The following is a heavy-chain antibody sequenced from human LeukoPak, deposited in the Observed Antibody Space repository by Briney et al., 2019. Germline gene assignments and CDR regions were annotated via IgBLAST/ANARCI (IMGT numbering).Heavy chain of an antibody. CDR1: GGSFSGYY. CDR2: INHSGST. CDR3: ARDRSAYSSGWYWFDP. J-gene: IGHJ5*02. D-gene: IGHD6-19*01. V-gene: IGHV4-34*01. Sequence: PSETLSLTCAVYGGSFSGYYWSWIRQPPGKGLEWIGEINHSGSTNYNPSLKSRVTISVDTSKNQFSLKLSSVTAADTAVYYCARDRSAYSSGWYWFDPWGQGTLVTVSS.